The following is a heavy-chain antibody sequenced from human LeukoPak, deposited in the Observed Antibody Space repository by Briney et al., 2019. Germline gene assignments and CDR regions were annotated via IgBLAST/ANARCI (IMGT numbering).Heavy chain of an antibody. CDR3: AIATTVTTWFDP. CDR1: GYTFTSYG. CDR2: ISAYNGNT. V-gene: IGHV1-18*01. J-gene: IGHJ5*02. Sequence: ASVKVSCKASGYTFTSYGISWVRQAPGQGLEWMGWISAYNGNTNYAQKLQGRVTMTTDTSTSTAYMELRSLRSDDTAVYYCAIATTVTTWFDPWGQGTLVTVST. D-gene: IGHD4-11*01.